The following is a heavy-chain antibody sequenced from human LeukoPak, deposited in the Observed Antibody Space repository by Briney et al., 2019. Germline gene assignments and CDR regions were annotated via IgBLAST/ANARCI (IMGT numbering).Heavy chain of an antibody. V-gene: IGHV3-23*01. Sequence: GGSLRLSCAASGFTFSCYAMSWVRQAPGKGLEWVSAVSGSGGSTYYADSVKGRFTISRDNSKNTLYLQMNSLRAEDTAVYYCAKDRPNPYCSGGSCYSGLCDYWGQGTLVTVSS. CDR3: AKDRPNPYCSGGSCYSGLCDY. J-gene: IGHJ4*02. CDR2: VSGSGGST. D-gene: IGHD2-15*01. CDR1: GFTFSCYA.